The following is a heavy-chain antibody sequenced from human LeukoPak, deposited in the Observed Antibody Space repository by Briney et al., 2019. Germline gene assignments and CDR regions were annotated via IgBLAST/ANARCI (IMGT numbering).Heavy chain of an antibody. J-gene: IGHJ6*03. CDR3: ARALIAHYYYYYMDV. D-gene: IGHD2-8*01. Sequence: ASVKVFCKASGYTFTSYYMHWVRQAPVQGLEWVGVIDPSGGTTTYAQKFQGRVTMTKDTSTTTVYMELSSLRSGDTAVYYCARALIAHYYYYYMDVWGTGTTVTVSS. CDR2: IDPSGGTT. CDR1: GYTFTSYY. V-gene: IGHV1-46*01.